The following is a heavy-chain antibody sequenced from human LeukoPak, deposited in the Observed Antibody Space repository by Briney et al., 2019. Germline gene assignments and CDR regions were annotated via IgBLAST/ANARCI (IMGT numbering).Heavy chain of an antibody. Sequence: SETLSLTCTVSGYSISSGYYWGWIRQPPGKGLEWIGSIYHSGSTYYNPSLKSRVTISVDKSKNQFSLNLSSVTAADTAVYYCARGLGSGYYGGYFDYWGQGTLVTVSS. V-gene: IGHV4-38-2*02. D-gene: IGHD3-22*01. CDR3: ARGLGSGYYGGYFDY. CDR2: IYHSGST. J-gene: IGHJ4*02. CDR1: GYSISSGYY.